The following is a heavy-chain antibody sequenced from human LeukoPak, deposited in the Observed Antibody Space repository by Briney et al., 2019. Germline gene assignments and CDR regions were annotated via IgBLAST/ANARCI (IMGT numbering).Heavy chain of an antibody. CDR3: ARDVDGMDV. Sequence: ASVNVSCKASGYTFTGYYMHWVRQAPGQGLEWMGWINPKSGGTNYAQKFQGRVTMTRDTSISTAYMELSRLRSGDTAVYYCARDVDGMDVWGQGTTVTVSS. J-gene: IGHJ6*02. V-gene: IGHV1-2*02. D-gene: IGHD2-15*01. CDR2: INPKSGGT. CDR1: GYTFTGYY.